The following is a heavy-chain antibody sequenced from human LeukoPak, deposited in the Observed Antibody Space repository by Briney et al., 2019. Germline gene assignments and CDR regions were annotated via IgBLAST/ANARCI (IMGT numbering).Heavy chain of an antibody. Sequence: SETLSLTCTVSGVSISSTTHYWGWIRQPPGKGLEWIGSVYYSVSTYYNPSFKARVTISVAMPRNRFSWKLTSVAAADTAGYSGARRAPRGSGSYPGLIVFDYWGQGTLVTASS. CDR1: GVSISSTTHY. CDR3: ARRAPRGSGSYPGLIVFDY. D-gene: IGHD3-10*01. J-gene: IGHJ4*02. CDR2: VYYSVST. V-gene: IGHV4-39*07.